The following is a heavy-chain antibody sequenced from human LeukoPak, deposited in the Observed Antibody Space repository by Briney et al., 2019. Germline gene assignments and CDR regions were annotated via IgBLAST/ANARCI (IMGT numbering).Heavy chain of an antibody. CDR2: ISGSGGST. J-gene: IGHJ4*02. CDR3: AQGKIWSGSPFDY. Sequence: GGSLRLSCAASGFTFSSYAMSWVRQAPGKGLEWVSAISGSGGSTYYADSVKGRFTISRDNSKNTLYLQMNSLRAEDTAVYYCAQGKIWSGSPFDYWGQGTLVTVFS. D-gene: IGHD3-3*01. CDR1: GFTFSSYA. V-gene: IGHV3-23*01.